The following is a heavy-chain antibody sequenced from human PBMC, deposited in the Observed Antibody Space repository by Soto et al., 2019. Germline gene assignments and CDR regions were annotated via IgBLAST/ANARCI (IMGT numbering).Heavy chain of an antibody. CDR3: ARSLSASSGWFDP. Sequence: QVHLQESGPGLLKPSQTLSLTCNVSGDSIGSGDFYWTRIRQSPGKGLEYIGYIYKSGRTYYNPSLKSRPIISLDTFRNQFFLSLNSVTAADTAIYYCARSLSASSGWFDPWGQGTLVTVSS. CDR1: GDSIGSGDFY. J-gene: IGHJ5*02. V-gene: IGHV4-30-4*01. CDR2: IYKSGRT. D-gene: IGHD6-6*01.